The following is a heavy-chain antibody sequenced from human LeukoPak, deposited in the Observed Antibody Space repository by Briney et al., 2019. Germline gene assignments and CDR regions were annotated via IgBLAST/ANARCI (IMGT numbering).Heavy chain of an antibody. CDR1: GGPISSGSYY. CDR3: ARVSDYGSGSYYYYYMDV. Sequence: SETLSLTCTVSGGPISSGSYYWSWIRQPAGKGLEWIGRIYTSGSTNYNPSLKSRVTISVDTSKNQFSLKLSSVTAADTAVYYCARVSDYGSGSYYYYYMDVWGKGTTVTVSS. J-gene: IGHJ6*03. D-gene: IGHD3-10*01. CDR2: IYTSGST. V-gene: IGHV4-61*02.